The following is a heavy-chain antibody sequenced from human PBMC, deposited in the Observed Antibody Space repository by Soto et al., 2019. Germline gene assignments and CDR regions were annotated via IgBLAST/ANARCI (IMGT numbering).Heavy chain of an antibody. CDR3: AGALDLPPYYYFYGMDV. J-gene: IGHJ6*02. Sequence: GGSLRLSCAASGFTFSSYAMSWVRQAPGKGLEWVSAISGSGGSTYYADSVKGRFTISRDNSKNTLYLQMNSLRAEDTAVYYCAGALDLPPYYYFYGMDVWGQGTTVTVSS. CDR2: ISGSGGST. V-gene: IGHV3-23*01. CDR1: GFTFSSYA. D-gene: IGHD3-16*02.